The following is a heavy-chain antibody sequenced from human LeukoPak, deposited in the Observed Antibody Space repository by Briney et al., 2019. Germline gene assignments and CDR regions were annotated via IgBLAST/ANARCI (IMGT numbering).Heavy chain of an antibody. Sequence: SVKVSCKASGGTFSSYAISWVRQAPGQGLEWMGGIIPIFGTANYAQKFQGRVTITADESTGTAYMELSSLRSEDTAVYYCARGTRDGYNLFDYWGQGTLVTVSS. D-gene: IGHD5-24*01. CDR2: IIPIFGTA. CDR3: ARGTRDGYNLFDY. J-gene: IGHJ4*02. V-gene: IGHV1-69*01. CDR1: GGTFSSYA.